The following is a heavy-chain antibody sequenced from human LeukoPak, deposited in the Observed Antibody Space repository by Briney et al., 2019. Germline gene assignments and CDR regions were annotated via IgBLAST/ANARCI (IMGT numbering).Heavy chain of an antibody. CDR1: GFTFSSYG. D-gene: IGHD1-26*01. CDR2: ISYDGSNK. V-gene: IGHV3-30*18. CDR3: AKDRVRELLIQGCDY. J-gene: IGHJ4*02. Sequence: PGGSLRLSCAASGFTFSSYGMHWVRQAPGKGLEWVAVISYDGSNKYYADSVKGRFTISRDNSKNTLYLQMNSLRAEDTAVYYCAKDRVRELLIQGCDYWGQGTLVTVSS.